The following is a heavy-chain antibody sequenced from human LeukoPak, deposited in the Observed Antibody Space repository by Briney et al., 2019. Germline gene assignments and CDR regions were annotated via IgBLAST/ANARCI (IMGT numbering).Heavy chain of an antibody. J-gene: IGHJ4*02. Sequence: GGSLRLSCAASGFTVSSNYMSWVRQAPGKGLEWVSVIYSGGSTYYADSVKGRFTISRDNSKNTLYLQVNSLRAEDTAVYYCAKDARGYYHYYFDYWGQGTLVTVSS. D-gene: IGHD3-3*01. CDR1: GFTVSSNY. CDR2: IYSGGST. CDR3: AKDARGYYHYYFDY. V-gene: IGHV3-53*01.